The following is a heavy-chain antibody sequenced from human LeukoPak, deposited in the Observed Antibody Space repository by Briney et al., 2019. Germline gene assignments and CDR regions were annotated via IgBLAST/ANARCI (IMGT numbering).Heavy chain of an antibody. J-gene: IGHJ5*02. CDR1: GYSFTGYW. CDR2: IYPGDSDT. CDR3: ARLPGIVVVPAAIRVDAWFDP. V-gene: IGHV5-51*01. Sequence: GESLKISCKGSGYSFTGYWIGWVRQMPGKGLEWMGIIYPGDSDTRYSPPFQGQVTISADKSISTAYLQWSSLKASDTAMYYCARLPGIVVVPAAIRVDAWFDPWGQGTLVTVSS. D-gene: IGHD2-2*02.